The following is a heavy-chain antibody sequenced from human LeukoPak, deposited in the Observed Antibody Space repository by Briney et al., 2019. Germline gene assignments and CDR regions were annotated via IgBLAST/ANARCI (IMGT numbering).Heavy chain of an antibody. J-gene: IGHJ4*02. CDR1: GFTFSDYC. CDR3: ARVGAWELQRVFEN. CDR2: VGRDGSEK. D-gene: IGHD1-26*01. V-gene: IGHV3-7*01. Sequence: PGGSLRLSCAASGFTFSDYCMTWVRQVPGKGLEWVANVGRDGSEKNYVDSVKGRFTISRDNAKKSLALEMNSLRVEDTALYYCARVGAWELQRVFENWGQGTLVTVSS.